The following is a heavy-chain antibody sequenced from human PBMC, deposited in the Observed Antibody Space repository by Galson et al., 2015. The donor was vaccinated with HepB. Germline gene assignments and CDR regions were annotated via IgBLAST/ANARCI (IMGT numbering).Heavy chain of an antibody. Sequence: PALVKPTQTPTLTCTFSGFSLSTDAVGVGWIRQTPGKALEWLALIYWNEDKRYSPSLSSRLTITKDTSKNQVVLTVTNMDPVDTATYYCAPIPTDSTTSCYTDYSGQETQVTVSS. CDR3: APIPTDSTTSCYTDY. D-gene: IGHD2-2*02. CDR2: IYWNEDK. CDR1: GFSLSTDAVG. J-gene: IGHJ4*02. V-gene: IGHV2-5*01.